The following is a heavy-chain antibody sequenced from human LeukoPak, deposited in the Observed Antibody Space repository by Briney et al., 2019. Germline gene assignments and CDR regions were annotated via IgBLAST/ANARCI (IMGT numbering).Heavy chain of an antibody. D-gene: IGHD6-19*01. CDR1: GGTFSSYA. V-gene: IGHV1-69*01. CDR3: ASGSSGWYELYYYYYYMDV. Sequence: SVKVSCKASGGTFSSYAISWVRQAPGQGLEWMGGIIPIFGTANYAQKFQGRVTITADESKSTAYMELSSLRSEDTAVYYCASGSSGWYELYYYYYYMDVWGKGTTVTVSS. CDR2: IIPIFGTA. J-gene: IGHJ6*03.